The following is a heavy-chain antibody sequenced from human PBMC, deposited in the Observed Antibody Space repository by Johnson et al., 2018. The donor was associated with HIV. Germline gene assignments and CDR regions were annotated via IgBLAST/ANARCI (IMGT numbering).Heavy chain of an antibody. Sequence: MQLVESGGGLVQPGGSLRLSCGASGFTVSNNYMNWVRQAPGKGLEWVSGISWNSGSIGYADSVKGRFTISRDNSKNTLYLQMNSLRAEDTAVYYCAREAYCSGGSCYDAFDIWGQGTMVTVSS. V-gene: IGHV3-66*01. CDR2: SWNSGSI. CDR3: AREAYCSGGSCYDAFDI. D-gene: IGHD2-15*01. J-gene: IGHJ3*02. CDR1: GFTVSNNY.